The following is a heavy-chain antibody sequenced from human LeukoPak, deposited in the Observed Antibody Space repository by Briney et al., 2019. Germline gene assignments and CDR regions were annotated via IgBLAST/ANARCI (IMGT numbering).Heavy chain of an antibody. J-gene: IGHJ3*02. V-gene: IGHV3-30*02. CDR3: AKDGDWTFDI. CDR2: IGHDGSNK. CDR1: GFIFGNYW. D-gene: IGHD2-21*02. Sequence: AGGSLRLSCAASGFIFGNYWMGWVRQAPGKGLEWVAYIGHDGSNKFYAESVKGRFTISGDNSMDTAYLQMNSLKTEDTAIYYCAKDGDWTFDIWGQGTMVTVSS.